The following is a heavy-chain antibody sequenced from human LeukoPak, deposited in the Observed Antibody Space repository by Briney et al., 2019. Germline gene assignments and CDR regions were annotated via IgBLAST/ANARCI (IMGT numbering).Heavy chain of an antibody. J-gene: IGHJ4*02. V-gene: IGHV3-23*01. CDR3: AKKPRIAVAGYYFDW. Sequence: GGSLRLSCAASGFTFSLNAVTWVRQAPGKGPEWVAAISGNGGSTYYADSVKGRFTISRVNSMNTLYLQMNSLRAEDTAVYYCAKKPRIAVAGYYFDWWGQGTLVTVSS. CDR2: ISGNGGST. CDR1: GFTFSLNA. D-gene: IGHD6-19*01.